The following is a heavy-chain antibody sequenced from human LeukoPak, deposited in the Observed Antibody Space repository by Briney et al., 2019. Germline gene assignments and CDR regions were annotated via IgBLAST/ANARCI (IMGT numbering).Heavy chain of an antibody. Sequence: SETLSLTCAVYGGSFSGYYWSWIRQPPGKGPEWIGEINHSGSTNYNPSLKSRVTISVDTSKNQFSLKLSSVTAADTAVYYCARGGFGDNGGNDYWGQGTLVTVSS. D-gene: IGHD3-10*01. CDR1: GGSFSGYY. CDR2: INHSGST. CDR3: ARGGFGDNGGNDY. J-gene: IGHJ4*02. V-gene: IGHV4-34*01.